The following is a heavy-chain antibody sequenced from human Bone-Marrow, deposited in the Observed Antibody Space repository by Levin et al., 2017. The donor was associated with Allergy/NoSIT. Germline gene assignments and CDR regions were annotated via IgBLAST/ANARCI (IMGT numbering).Heavy chain of an antibody. CDR1: GGSISSGGYY. CDR2: IYYSGST. Sequence: SETLSLTCTVSGGSISSGGYYWSWIRQHPGKGLEWIGYIYYSGSTYYNPSLKSRVTISVDTSKNQFSLKLSSVTAADTAVYYCARDPTLLGYCSGGSCYPRGAFDIWGQGTMVTVSS. V-gene: IGHV4-31*03. J-gene: IGHJ3*02. D-gene: IGHD2-15*01. CDR3: ARDPTLLGYCSGGSCYPRGAFDI.